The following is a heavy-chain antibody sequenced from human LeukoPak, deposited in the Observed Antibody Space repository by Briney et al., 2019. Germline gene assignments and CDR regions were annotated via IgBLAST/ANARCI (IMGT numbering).Heavy chain of an antibody. V-gene: IGHV1-46*01. Sequence: ASVKVSCKASVYTFTTYYMHCVRQAPRQGLEWMANINPSDGSTNYAQKFQGRVTMTRDTSTSTVYMELSSLRSEDTAVYYCTRVVVDSSGWYHFDYWGQGTLVTVSS. D-gene: IGHD6-19*01. CDR3: TRVVVDSSGWYHFDY. J-gene: IGHJ4*02. CDR1: VYTFTTYY. CDR2: INPSDGST.